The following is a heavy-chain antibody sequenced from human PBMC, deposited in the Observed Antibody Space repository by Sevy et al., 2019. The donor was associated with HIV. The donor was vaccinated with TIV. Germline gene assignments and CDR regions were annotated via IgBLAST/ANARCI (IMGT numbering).Heavy chain of an antibody. Sequence: GGSLRLSCAASGFTFSTYNMNWVRQAPGKGLEWVSSITSRSNYIYYADSVKGRFTISRDNAKNSLYLQMNSLRAEDSAVYYCARETIGYCSSISCHYFAYWGQGTLVTVSS. D-gene: IGHD2-2*01. CDR1: GFTFSTYN. CDR3: ARETIGYCSSISCHYFAY. CDR2: ITSRSNYI. V-gene: IGHV3-21*01. J-gene: IGHJ4*02.